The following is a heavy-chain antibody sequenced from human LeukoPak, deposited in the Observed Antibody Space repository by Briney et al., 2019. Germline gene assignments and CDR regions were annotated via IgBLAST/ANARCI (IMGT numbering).Heavy chain of an antibody. Sequence: GGSLRLSCAASGFSFTTYWMSWVRQAQGKGLEWVANINQDGTEKYYVDSVKGRFTISRDNGKNSLYLQMNSLRAEDTAVYYCASGGYSYHDYWGQGTLATVSS. D-gene: IGHD5-18*01. V-gene: IGHV3-7*01. J-gene: IGHJ4*02. CDR3: ASGGYSYHDY. CDR2: INQDGTEK. CDR1: GFSFTTYW.